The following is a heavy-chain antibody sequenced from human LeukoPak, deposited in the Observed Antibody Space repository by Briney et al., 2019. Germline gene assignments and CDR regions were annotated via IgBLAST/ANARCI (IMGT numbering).Heavy chain of an antibody. V-gene: IGHV1-2*06. CDR1: GYTFTGYY. J-gene: IGHJ6*03. Sequence: ASVKVSCKASGYTFTGYYMHWVRQAPGQGLEWMGRINPNSGGTNYAQKFQGRVTMTRDTSISTAYMELSRLRSDDTAVYYCARAFAVAGTGGNYYYYYMDVWGKGTTVTVSS. D-gene: IGHD6-19*01. CDR3: ARAFAVAGTGGNYYYYYMDV. CDR2: INPNSGGT.